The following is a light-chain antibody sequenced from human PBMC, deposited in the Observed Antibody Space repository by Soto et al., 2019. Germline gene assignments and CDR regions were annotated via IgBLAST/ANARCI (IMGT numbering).Light chain of an antibody. V-gene: IGKV1-9*01. CDR1: QTIDNY. Sequence: IQLTQSPSSLSASVGDTGTISCRASQTIDNYLAWYQQYPGRAPKLLIYLASTLQSGVPSRFSGSGSGTDFQLTISSLQPEDFATYYCQQLDSNPPWTFGQGTRVEIK. CDR2: LAS. J-gene: IGKJ1*01. CDR3: QQLDSNPPWT.